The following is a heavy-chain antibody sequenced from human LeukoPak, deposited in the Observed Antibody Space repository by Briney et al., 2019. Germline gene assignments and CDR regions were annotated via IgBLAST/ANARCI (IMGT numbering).Heavy chain of an antibody. CDR1: GFTFSSYA. V-gene: IGHV3-23*01. J-gene: IGHJ3*02. CDR2: ISGSGGST. D-gene: IGHD3-22*01. CDR3: AKVSGYYHKAFDI. Sequence: GGSLRLSCAASGFTFSSYAMSWVRQAPGKGLEWVSAISGSGGSTYYANSVKGRFTISRDNSKNTLYLQMNSLRAEDTAVYYCAKVSGYYHKAFDIWGQGTMVTVSS.